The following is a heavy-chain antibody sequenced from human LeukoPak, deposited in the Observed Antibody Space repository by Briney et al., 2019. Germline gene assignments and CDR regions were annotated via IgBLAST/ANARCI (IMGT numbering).Heavy chain of an antibody. CDR2: INPNSGGT. CDR3: ARGAVGYSSSWYGDDAFDI. CDR1: GYTFTGYY. Sequence: ASVKVSCKSSGYTFTGYYMHWVRQAPGQGLAWMGWINPNSGGTNYPQKFQGRVTMTRDTSISTAYMELSRLRSDDTAVYYCARGAVGYSSSWYGDDAFDIWGQGTMVTVSS. D-gene: IGHD6-13*01. V-gene: IGHV1-2*02. J-gene: IGHJ3*02.